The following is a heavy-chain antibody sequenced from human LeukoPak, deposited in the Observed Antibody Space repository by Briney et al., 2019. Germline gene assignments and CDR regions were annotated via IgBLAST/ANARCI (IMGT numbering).Heavy chain of an antibody. CDR1: GXTFSNYA. CDR3: AKVRYVGYYFDT. J-gene: IGHJ4*02. V-gene: IGHV3-23*01. CDR2: ISGSGGTT. D-gene: IGHD3-9*01. Sequence: GGSLRLSCAASGXTFSNYAMNWVRQARGKGLEWVSSISGSGGTTYYADSVKGRFTISRDNSKNTLCLQMNSLRAEDTAVYYCAKVRYVGYYFDTWGQGILVTVSS.